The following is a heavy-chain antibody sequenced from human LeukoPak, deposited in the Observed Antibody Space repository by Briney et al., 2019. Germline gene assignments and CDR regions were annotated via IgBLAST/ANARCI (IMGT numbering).Heavy chain of an antibody. J-gene: IGHJ5*02. CDR3: ARAVKDRWQLQKLRPLDP. Sequence: GESLKISCKGSGYSFTSYYMHWVRQAPGQGLEWMGWINPNSGGTNYAQKFQGRVTMTRDTSISTAYMELSRLRSDDTAVYYCARAVKDRWQLQKLRPLDPWGQGTLVTVSS. V-gene: IGHV1-2*02. CDR2: INPNSGGT. CDR1: GYSFTSYY. D-gene: IGHD2-15*01.